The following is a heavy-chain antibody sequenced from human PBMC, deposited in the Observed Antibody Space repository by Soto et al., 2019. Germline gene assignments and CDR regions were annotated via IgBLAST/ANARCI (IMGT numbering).Heavy chain of an antibody. Sequence: SMRLSCGASGLSVSDNYMGWVRQAPGRGLEWVSVMYAGGDTHYADSVKGRFTISRDNSHNTLYLQVHSLTAEDTAVYYCAKDRRAGGNSAFYFDFWGQGAQVTV. CDR1: GLSVSDNY. CDR3: AKDRRAGGNSAFYFDF. D-gene: IGHD3-16*01. J-gene: IGHJ4*02. V-gene: IGHV3-53*01. CDR2: MYAGGDT.